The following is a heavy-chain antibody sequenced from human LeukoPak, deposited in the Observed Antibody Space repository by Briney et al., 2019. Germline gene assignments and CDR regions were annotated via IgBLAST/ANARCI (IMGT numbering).Heavy chain of an antibody. Sequence: SETLSLTCAVYGGSFSGYYWSWVRQPPGKGLEWTGEINHSGSTDYNPSLKSRVTISVDTSTSQFSLKLSSVTAADTAVYYCARGKIAVAGTFNYWGQGTLVTVSS. J-gene: IGHJ4*01. V-gene: IGHV4-34*01. CDR1: GGSFSGYY. CDR2: INHSGST. D-gene: IGHD6-19*01. CDR3: ARGKIAVAGTFNY.